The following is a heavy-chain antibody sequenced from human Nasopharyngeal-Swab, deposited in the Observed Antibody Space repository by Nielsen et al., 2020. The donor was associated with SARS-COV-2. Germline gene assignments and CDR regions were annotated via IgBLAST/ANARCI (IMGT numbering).Heavy chain of an antibody. CDR3: AKTRGYSYGWADY. Sequence: GESLKISCEASGLTFSSYGMHWVRQAPGKGLEWVAVILNDGSNKYYADSVKGRFTISRDNSKNTLYLPMNSLRVEDTAVYYCAKTRGYSYGWADYWGQGTLVTVSS. D-gene: IGHD5-18*01. V-gene: IGHV3-30*18. J-gene: IGHJ4*02. CDR1: GLTFSSYG. CDR2: ILNDGSNK.